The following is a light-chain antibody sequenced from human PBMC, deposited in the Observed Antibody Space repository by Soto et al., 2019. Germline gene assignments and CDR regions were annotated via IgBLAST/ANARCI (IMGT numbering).Light chain of an antibody. J-gene: IGKJ3*01. CDR3: QHYDTYSGT. V-gene: IGKV1-5*03. CDR2: RAS. Sequence: DIQMTQSPSTLSASVGDRVTITCRASQSISSWLAWYQQKPGKAPKLLIYRASSLESGVPPRFSGSGSGSEFTLTISSLQPDHFATYYCQHYDTYSGTFGPGTEVDIK. CDR1: QSISSW.